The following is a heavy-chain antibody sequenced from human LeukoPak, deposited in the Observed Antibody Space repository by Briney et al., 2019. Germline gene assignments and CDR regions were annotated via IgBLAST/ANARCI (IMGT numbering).Heavy chain of an antibody. D-gene: IGHD2-2*01. Sequence: ASVKVSCKASGYTFTGYYMHWVRQAPGQGLEWMGWINPNSGGTKYAQKFQGRVTMTRDTSISTAYMELSRLRSDDTAVYYCARGGDIVVVPAAKNWFDPWGQGTLVTVSS. CDR1: GYTFTGYY. CDR3: ARGGDIVVVPAAKNWFDP. J-gene: IGHJ5*02. V-gene: IGHV1-2*02. CDR2: INPNSGGT.